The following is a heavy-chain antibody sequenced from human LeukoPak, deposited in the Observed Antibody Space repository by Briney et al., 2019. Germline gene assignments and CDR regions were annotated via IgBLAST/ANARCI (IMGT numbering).Heavy chain of an antibody. V-gene: IGHV4-30-4*01. CDR2: IYYSGST. D-gene: IGHD3-22*01. J-gene: IGHJ6*02. CDR3: ARDGSGCVNYYYYGMDV. CDR1: GGSISSGDYY. Sequence: SQTLSLTCTVSGGSISSGDYYWSWIRQPPGKGLEWIGYIYYSGSTYYNPSLKSRVTISVDTSKNQFSLKLSSVTAADTAVYYCARDGSGCVNYYYYGMDVWGQGTTVTVSS.